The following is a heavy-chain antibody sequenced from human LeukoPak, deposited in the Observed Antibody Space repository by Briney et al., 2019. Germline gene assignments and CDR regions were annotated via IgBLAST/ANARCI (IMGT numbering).Heavy chain of an antibody. D-gene: IGHD3-10*01. CDR3: AKHYMGSSYNHGLDC. V-gene: IGHV4-39*01. J-gene: IGHJ4*02. CDR2: IYYSGTS. Sequence: PSETLSLTCTVSGGSISSSSYYWGWIRQPPGKGLEWIGSIYYSGTSYYNPSLKSRVTISVDTSKNQFSLKLSSVTAADTALYYCAKHYMGSSYNHGLDCWGQGTLVTVSS. CDR1: GGSISSSSYY.